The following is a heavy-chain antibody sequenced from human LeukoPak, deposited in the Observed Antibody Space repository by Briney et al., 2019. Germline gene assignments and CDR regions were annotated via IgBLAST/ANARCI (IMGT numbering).Heavy chain of an antibody. CDR1: GFTFSNYG. J-gene: IGHJ6*04. D-gene: IGHD3-10*02. CDR3: AELGIKMIGGV. Sequence: PAGGSLRLSCAASGFTFSNYGLTWVRQPPGKGLEWVSGISASGGSTYYADSVKGVFTISRDYAKHSLYLQMNSLSAEETAVYYCAELGIKMIGGVWGKGTTVTISS. CDR2: ISASGGST. V-gene: IGHV3-23*01.